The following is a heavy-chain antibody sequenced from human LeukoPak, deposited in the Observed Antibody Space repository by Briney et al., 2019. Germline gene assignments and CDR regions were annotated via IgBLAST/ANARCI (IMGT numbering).Heavy chain of an antibody. V-gene: IGHV1-69*05. CDR3: ARDRSSSSPDVFDI. Sequence: ASVKVSCKASGGTFTYYAINWVRQAPGQGLEWMGSIIPIFGTTKYAQNFQGRVTITTDESTSTAYMELSSLRSEDTAVYYCARDRSSSSPDVFDIWGQGTMVTVSS. D-gene: IGHD6-6*01. J-gene: IGHJ3*02. CDR1: GGTFTYYA. CDR2: IIPIFGTT.